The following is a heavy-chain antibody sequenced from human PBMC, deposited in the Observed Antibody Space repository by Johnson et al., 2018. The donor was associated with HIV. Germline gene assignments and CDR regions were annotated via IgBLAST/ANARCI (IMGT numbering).Heavy chain of an antibody. Sequence: VQLVESGGGVVRPGGSLRLSCAASGFTFDDYGMSWVRQAPGKGLEWVSGINWNGGSTGYADSVKGRFTISRDNAKNSLYLQMNSLRAEDTALYYCAKGLSLSGSYSYDAFDIWGQGTMVTVSS. CDR3: AKGLSLSGSYSYDAFDI. CDR2: INWNGGST. CDR1: GFTFDDYG. J-gene: IGHJ3*02. D-gene: IGHD1-26*01. V-gene: IGHV3-20*04.